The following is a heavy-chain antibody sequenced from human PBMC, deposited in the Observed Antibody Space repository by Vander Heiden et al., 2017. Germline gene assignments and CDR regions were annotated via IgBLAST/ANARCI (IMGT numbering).Heavy chain of an antibody. CDR2: IYPGHSDT. CDR3: ARHQGIAATYYFDY. Sequence: DVQLVQSGAGVKKPGAPVPTSWKGSGPSFTGNGTGWVLQMPGKGLGLIAIIYPGHSDTRYTPSFQGQVTISADKSIITAYLQGSSPKASDTALYYCARHQGIAATYYFDYWGQGTLVTVSS. D-gene: IGHD6-13*01. V-gene: IGHV5-51*01. J-gene: IGHJ4*02. CDR1: GPSFTGNG.